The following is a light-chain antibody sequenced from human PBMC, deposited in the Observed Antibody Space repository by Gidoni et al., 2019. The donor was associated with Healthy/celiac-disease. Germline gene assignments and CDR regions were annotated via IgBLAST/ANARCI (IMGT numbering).Light chain of an antibody. CDR2: GKN. J-gene: IGLJ3*02. CDR3: NSRDSSGNHLV. Sequence: SSELTQAPAVSVALGQTVRVTCQGDSLRSYYASWYQQKPRQAPVLVIYGKNNRPSGIPDRFSGSSSGNTASLTITGAQAEDEADYYCNSRDSSGNHLVFGGGTKLTVL. CDR1: SLRSYY. V-gene: IGLV3-19*01.